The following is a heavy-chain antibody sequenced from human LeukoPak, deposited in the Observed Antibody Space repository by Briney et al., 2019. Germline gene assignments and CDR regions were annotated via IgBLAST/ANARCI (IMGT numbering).Heavy chain of an antibody. D-gene: IGHD6-25*01. CDR3: ARATATMDV. CDR1: GGSISSSSYY. J-gene: IGHJ6*03. V-gene: IGHV4-39*07. CDR2: IYYSGST. Sequence: SETLSLTCTFCGGSISSSSYYWGWIRQPPGKGLEWIGSIYYSGSTYYNPSLKSRVTISVDTSKNQFSLKLSSVTAADTAVYYCARATATMDVWGKGTTVTVS.